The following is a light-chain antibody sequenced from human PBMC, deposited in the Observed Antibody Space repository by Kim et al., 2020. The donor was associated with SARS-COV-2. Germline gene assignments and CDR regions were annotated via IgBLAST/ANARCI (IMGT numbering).Light chain of an antibody. J-gene: IGKJ3*01. CDR2: DAS. CDR3: QQYDNLPIT. V-gene: IGKV1-33*01. CDR1: QDISNY. Sequence: DIQMTQSPSSLSASVGDRVTITCQASQDISNYLNWYQQKPGKAPKLLFYDASNLETGVPSRFSGSGSGTDFTFTISSLQPEDSATYYRQQYDNLPITFGPGTKVDIK.